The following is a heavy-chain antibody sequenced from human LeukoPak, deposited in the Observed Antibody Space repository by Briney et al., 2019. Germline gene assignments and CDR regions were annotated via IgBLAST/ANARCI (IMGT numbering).Heavy chain of an antibody. CDR1: GFTFSNYW. Sequence: PGGSLRLSCAASGFTFSNYWMSWVRQAPGKGLEWVANIRQDGSEKYYVDSMRGRFTISRDNAKNSLYLQMSSLRAEDTAVYYCARVNYHYGMDVWGQGTTVTVSS. CDR3: ARVNYHYGMDV. J-gene: IGHJ6*02. CDR2: IRQDGSEK. V-gene: IGHV3-7*01.